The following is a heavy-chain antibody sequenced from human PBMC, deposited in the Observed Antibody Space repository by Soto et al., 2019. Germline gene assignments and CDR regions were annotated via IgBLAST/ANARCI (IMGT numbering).Heavy chain of an antibody. D-gene: IGHD3-22*01. CDR1: GFTFSDYY. CDR2: IGSSDNII. CDR3: ARDLGYYESSGYFDY. J-gene: IGHJ4*02. Sequence: GSLRLSCAASGFTFSDYYMSWIRQAPGKGLEWVSYIGSSDNIIYYADSVKGRFTISRDNAKNSLYLQMNSLRAEDTAVYYCARDLGYYESSGYFDYWGQGTLVTVSS. V-gene: IGHV3-11*01.